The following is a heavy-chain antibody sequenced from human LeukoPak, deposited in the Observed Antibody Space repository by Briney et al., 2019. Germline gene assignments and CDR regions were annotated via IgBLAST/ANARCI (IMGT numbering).Heavy chain of an antibody. J-gene: IGHJ4*02. CDR3: ARHHRGGYYDSSGYPHVFDY. CDR1: GGSISSSSYY. V-gene: IGHV4-39*01. Sequence: PSETLSLTCTVSGGSISSSSYYWGWIRQPPGKGLEWIGSIYYSGSTYYNPSLKSRVTISVDTSKNQFSLRLSSVTAADTAVYYCARHHRGGYYDSSGYPHVFDYWGQGTLVTVSS. D-gene: IGHD3-22*01. CDR2: IYYSGST.